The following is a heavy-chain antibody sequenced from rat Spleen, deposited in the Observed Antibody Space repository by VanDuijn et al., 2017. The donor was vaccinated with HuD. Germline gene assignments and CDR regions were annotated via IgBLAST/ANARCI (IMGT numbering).Heavy chain of an antibody. Sequence: QVQLKESGPGLVQPSQTLSLTCTVSGFSLTRNHVHWVRQPPGKGLEWMGIMWNDGDTSYNSALKSRLRISRDTSKSQVFLKMSSLQTEDTATYYGASLGRGYWGQGVMVTVSS. CDR2: MWNDGDT. V-gene: IGHV2-32*01. J-gene: IGHJ2*01. CDR3: ASLGRGY. CDR1: GFSLTRNH.